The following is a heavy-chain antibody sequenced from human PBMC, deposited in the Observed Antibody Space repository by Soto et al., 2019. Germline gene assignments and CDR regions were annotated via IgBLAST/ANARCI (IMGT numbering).Heavy chain of an antibody. D-gene: IGHD1-1*01. CDR1: GYTFTGYY. CDR3: ARGTTGTHDAFDI. Sequence: GASVKVSCKASGYTFTGYYMHWVRQAPGQGLEWMGWINPNSGGTNYAQKFQGWVTMTRDTSISTAYMELSRLRSDDTAVYYYARGTTGTHDAFDIWGQGTMGTVSS. V-gene: IGHV1-2*04. CDR2: INPNSGGT. J-gene: IGHJ3*02.